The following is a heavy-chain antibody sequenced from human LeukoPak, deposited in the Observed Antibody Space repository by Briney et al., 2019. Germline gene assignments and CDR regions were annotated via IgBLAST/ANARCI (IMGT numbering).Heavy chain of an antibody. Sequence: GSLRLSCAASGFTVSSNYMSWVRQAPGKGLEWVSAINGGGDSTYYADSVKGRFTISRDNSKNTLFLQLNSLRAEDTAVYYCAKPNSGSYYWGAFDFWGQRTVVTVSS. D-gene: IGHD1-26*01. CDR2: INGGGDST. CDR1: GFTVSSNY. V-gene: IGHV3-23*01. J-gene: IGHJ3*01. CDR3: AKPNSGSYYWGAFDF.